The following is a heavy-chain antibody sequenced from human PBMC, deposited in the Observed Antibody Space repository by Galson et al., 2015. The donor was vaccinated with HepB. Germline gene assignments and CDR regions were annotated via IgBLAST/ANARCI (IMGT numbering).Heavy chain of an antibody. CDR2: ISGSGGST. CDR1: GFNFSSYA. Sequence: SLRLSCAASGFNFSSYAMSWVRQAPGKGLEWVSAISGSGGSTYYADSVKGRFTISRDNSKNTLYLQMNSLRAEDTAVYYCAKPGASYYDFWSGYYKGNLFDYWGQGTLVTVSS. CDR3: AKPGASYYDFWSGYYKGNLFDY. D-gene: IGHD3-3*01. V-gene: IGHV3-23*01. J-gene: IGHJ4*02.